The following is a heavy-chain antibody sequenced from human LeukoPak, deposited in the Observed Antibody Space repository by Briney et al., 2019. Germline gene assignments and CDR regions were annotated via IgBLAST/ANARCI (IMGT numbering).Heavy chain of an antibody. CDR1: GYTFSTYG. CDR3: ARTTVTTSDDAFDI. CDR2: ISAYNGNT. Sequence: ASVKVSCKASGYTFSTYGVSWWRQAPGQGLELMGWISAYNGNTNYAQTLQGRVTMTTDTSTSTAYMELRSLRSDDTAVYYCARTTVTTSDDAFDIWGQGTMVTVSS. V-gene: IGHV1-18*01. J-gene: IGHJ3*02. D-gene: IGHD4-17*01.